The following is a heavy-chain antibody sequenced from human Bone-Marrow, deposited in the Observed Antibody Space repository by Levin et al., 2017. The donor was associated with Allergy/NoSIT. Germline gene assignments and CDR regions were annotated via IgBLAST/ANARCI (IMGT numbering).Heavy chain of an antibody. CDR2: VSHDGSHR. CDR1: GFTFSAFG. J-gene: IGHJ4*02. CDR3: SGDRGECGQFYLDS. D-gene: IGHD2-21*01. V-gene: IGHV3-33*01. Sequence: GGSLRLSCAASGFTFSAFGMHWVRQAPGRGLEWVAVVSHDGSHRVYADSVKARFTISRDNSKKIHYLQMDSLGPEDTAGYYCSGDRGECGQFYLDSWGQGILVTVSS.